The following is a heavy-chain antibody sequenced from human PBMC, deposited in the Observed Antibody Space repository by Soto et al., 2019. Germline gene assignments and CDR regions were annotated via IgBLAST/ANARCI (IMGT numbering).Heavy chain of an antibody. D-gene: IGHD2-15*01. CDR1: GFTFTNYV. CDR2: VWYDGRQQ. CDR3: ATEPVESIWRIGSWGINT. Sequence: PGGSLRLSCATSGFTFTNYVMLGVRQTPGKGLERVANVWYDGRQQWYADLARGRFTITRDNSENTVSLQMNSLRVEDTAVYYYATEPVESIWRIGSWGINTWGEGTMDTAS. J-gene: IGHJ5*02. V-gene: IGHV3-33*03.